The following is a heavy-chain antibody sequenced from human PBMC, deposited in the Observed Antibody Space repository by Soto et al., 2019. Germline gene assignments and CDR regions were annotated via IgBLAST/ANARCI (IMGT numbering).Heavy chain of an antibody. V-gene: IGHV3-21*04. D-gene: IGHD3-10*01. J-gene: IGHJ6*02. Sequence: GGSLRLSCAASGFTFSTYSMNWVRQAPGKGLEWVSFISSSSAYMSYADSVKGRFTISRDNAKNSLSLQMNSLRAEDTALYYCARASGSGSRAYYYYYHPMDVWGQGTTVTVSS. CDR1: GFTFSTYS. CDR3: ARASGSGSRAYYYYYHPMDV. CDR2: ISSSSAYM.